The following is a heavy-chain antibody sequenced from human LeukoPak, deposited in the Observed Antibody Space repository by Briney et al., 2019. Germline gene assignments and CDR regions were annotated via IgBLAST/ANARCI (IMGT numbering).Heavy chain of an antibody. J-gene: IGHJ4*02. CDR3: ARGGSGSYYFDY. CDR1: GYTFTSYD. V-gene: IGHV1-8*01. D-gene: IGHD1-26*01. Sequence: ASVKVSCKASGYTFTSYDINWVRQATGQGLEWMGWVNPNSGNTGYAQKFQGRVTMTRNTSISTAYMELSSLRSEDTAVYYCARGGSGSYYFDYWGQGTLVTVSS. CDR2: VNPNSGNT.